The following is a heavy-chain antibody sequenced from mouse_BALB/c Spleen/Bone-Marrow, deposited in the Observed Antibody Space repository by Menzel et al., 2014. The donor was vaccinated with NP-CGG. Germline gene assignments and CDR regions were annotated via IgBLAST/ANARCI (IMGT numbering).Heavy chain of an antibody. CDR2: IYPSDSYT. CDR1: GYTFTSYW. V-gene: IGHV1-69*02. Sequence: VQLQQSGTDLVRPGASVKLSCKASGYTFTSYWLNWVKQRPGQGLEWIGNIYPSDSYTNYNQKFKDKATLTVDKSSSTAYMHLSSPTSEDSAVYYCTRDDGGFAYWGQGTLVTVSA. CDR3: TRDDGGFAY. D-gene: IGHD1-1*02. J-gene: IGHJ3*01.